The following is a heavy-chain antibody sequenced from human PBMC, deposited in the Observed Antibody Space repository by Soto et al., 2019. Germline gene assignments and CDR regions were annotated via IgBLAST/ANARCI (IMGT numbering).Heavy chain of an antibody. CDR3: ARSGYSYGYGDAFDI. CDR2: IVVGSGNT. V-gene: IGHV1-58*01. D-gene: IGHD5-18*01. J-gene: IGHJ3*02. CDR1: GFTFSSSA. Sequence: SVKVSCKASGFTFSSSAVQWVRQARGQRLEWIGKIVVGSGNTNYAQKFQGRVTITADKSTSTAYMELSSLRSEDTAVYYCARSGYSYGYGDAFDIWGQGTMVTVSS.